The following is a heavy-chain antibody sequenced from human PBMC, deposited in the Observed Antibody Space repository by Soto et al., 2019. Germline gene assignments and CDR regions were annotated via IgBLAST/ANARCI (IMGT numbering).Heavy chain of an antibody. V-gene: IGHV3-15*07. CDR2: IKSRNEGGTT. CDR1: GLTFSNAW. CDR3: PNLAPSDQGS. Sequence: EVQLVESGGGLVKPGGSLRLSCAASGLTFSNAWVNWVRQAPGKGLECVGRIKSRNEGGTTDYAAPVKGRFIISRDDSKNTVYIQMNSLRSEDTAVYYCPNLAPSDQGSWGQGTLVTVSS. D-gene: IGHD3-3*02. J-gene: IGHJ5*02.